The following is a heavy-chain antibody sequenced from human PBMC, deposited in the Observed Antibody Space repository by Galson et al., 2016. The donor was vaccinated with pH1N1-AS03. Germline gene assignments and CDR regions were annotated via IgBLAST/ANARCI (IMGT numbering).Heavy chain of an antibody. V-gene: IGHV3-53*01. CDR2: IYTGGDT. CDR3: ARVDSSTYSDGWVPFDY. D-gene: IGHD5-24*01. J-gene: IGHJ4*02. CDR1: GLSVAKNY. Sequence: SLRLSCAVSGLSVAKNYMSWVRQAPGKGLEWVSSIYTGGDTFYTDTVRGRFTISRDDSKNTLYLQMNSRRAADTAMSYCARVDSSTYSDGWVPFDYWGQGTLVTVSS.